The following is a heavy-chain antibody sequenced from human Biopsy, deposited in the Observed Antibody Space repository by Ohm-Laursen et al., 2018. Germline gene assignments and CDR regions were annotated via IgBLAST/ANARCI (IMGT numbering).Heavy chain of an antibody. J-gene: IGHJ4*02. CDR2: INQAGTT. CDR3: GNEVHGRDY. V-gene: IGHV4-34*08. Sequence: SGTLSLTCAVFGKTFSDYQWSWIRQPPGKGLEWIGQINQAGTTNYNPPLKSRVPISADASKYEFSLRLTSVTAADTAVYLCGNEVHGRDYWGLGAQVTVSS. D-gene: IGHD2-15*01. CDR1: GKTFSDYQ.